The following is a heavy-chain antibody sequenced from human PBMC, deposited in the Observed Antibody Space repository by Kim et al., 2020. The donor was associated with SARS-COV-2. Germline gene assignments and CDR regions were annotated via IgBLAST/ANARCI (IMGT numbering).Heavy chain of an antibody. CDR1: GGIYHNYG. Sequence: SVKVSCKASGGIYHNYGFSWVRQAPGQGLEWMGGMLPMFGKAKYAQKFQGRVTITADESTFTAYMEVNSLRSEDTAVYYCARAQHSSSWSDDPEYFQSWGQGTLVTVSS. J-gene: IGHJ1*01. CDR3: ARAQHSSSWSDDPEYFQS. D-gene: IGHD6-13*01. V-gene: IGHV1-69*13. CDR2: MLPMFGKA.